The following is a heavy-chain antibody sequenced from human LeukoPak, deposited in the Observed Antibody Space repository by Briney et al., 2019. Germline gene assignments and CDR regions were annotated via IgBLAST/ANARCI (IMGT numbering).Heavy chain of an antibody. CDR2: IYTSGST. Sequence: SETLSLTCTVSGGSISSYYWSWIRQPAGKGLEWIGRIYTSGSTNYKPSLKSRVTMSVDTSKNQFSLKLSSVTAADTAVYYCARESTVTRAIDYWGQGTLVTVSS. D-gene: IGHD4-17*01. V-gene: IGHV4-4*07. J-gene: IGHJ4*02. CDR1: GGSISSYY. CDR3: ARESTVTRAIDY.